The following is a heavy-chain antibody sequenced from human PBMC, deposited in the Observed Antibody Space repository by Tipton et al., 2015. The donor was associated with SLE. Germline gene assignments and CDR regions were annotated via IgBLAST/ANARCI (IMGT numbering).Heavy chain of an antibody. Sequence: LRLSCTVSGGSISSYYWSWIRQPPGKGLEWIGYIYYSGSTNYNPSLKSRVTISVDTSKNQFSLKLSSVTAADTAVYYYAREGGNSSGWLVYWGQGTLVTVSS. J-gene: IGHJ4*02. CDR3: AREGGNSSGWLVY. D-gene: IGHD6-19*01. CDR1: GGSISSYY. V-gene: IGHV4-59*01. CDR2: IYYSGST.